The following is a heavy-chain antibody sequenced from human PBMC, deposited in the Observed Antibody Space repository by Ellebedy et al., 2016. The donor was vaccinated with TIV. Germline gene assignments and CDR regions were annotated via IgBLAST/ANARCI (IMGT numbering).Heavy chain of an antibody. CDR3: AKDQVRYGSGKDHFDY. D-gene: IGHD3-10*01. V-gene: IGHV3-23*01. CDR2: ISGSGGTT. Sequence: GESLKISXAASGFTLRAYAMSWVRQAPGKGLEWVSSISGSGGTTYYADSVKGRFTISRDNSKNTLYLQMNSLRAEDTAVYYCAKDQVRYGSGKDHFDYWGQGTLVTVSS. CDR1: GFTLRAYA. J-gene: IGHJ4*02.